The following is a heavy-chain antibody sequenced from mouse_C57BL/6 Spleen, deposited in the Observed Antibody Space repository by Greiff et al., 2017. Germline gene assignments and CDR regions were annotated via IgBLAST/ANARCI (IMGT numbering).Heavy chain of an antibody. V-gene: IGHV1-85*01. D-gene: IGHD3-2*02. CDR2: IYPRDGST. CDR3: ARSTAQALDY. CDR1: GYTFTSYD. J-gene: IGHJ2*01. Sequence: VHLVESGPELVKPGASVKLSCKASGYTFTSYDINWVKQRPGQGLEWIGWIYPRDGSTKYNEKFKGKATLTVDTSSSTAYMELHSLTSEDSAVYFCARSTAQALDYWGQGTTLTVSS.